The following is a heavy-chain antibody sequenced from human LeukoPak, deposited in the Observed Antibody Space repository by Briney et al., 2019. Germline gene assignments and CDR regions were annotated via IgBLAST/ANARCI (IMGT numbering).Heavy chain of an antibody. Sequence: ASVKVSCKASGYTFTSYYMHWVRQAPGQGLEWMGIINPSGGSTSYAQKFQGRVTMTRDTSTSTVYMELSSLRSEDTAVYYCAGDRDYGDYVRYYYYYGMDVWGQGTTVTVSS. J-gene: IGHJ6*02. D-gene: IGHD4-17*01. CDR3: AGDRDYGDYVRYYYYYGMDV. V-gene: IGHV1-46*01. CDR2: INPSGGST. CDR1: GYTFTSYY.